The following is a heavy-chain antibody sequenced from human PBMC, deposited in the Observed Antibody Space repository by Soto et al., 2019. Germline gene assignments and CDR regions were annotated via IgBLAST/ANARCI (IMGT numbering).Heavy chain of an antibody. D-gene: IGHD6-19*01. J-gene: IGHJ3*02. CDR1: GFTFSSYE. CDR2: ISSSGSTI. Sequence: EVQLVESGGGLVQPGGSLRLSCAASGFTFSSYEMNWVRQAPGKGLEWVSYISSSGSTIYYADSVKGRFTISRDNAKNSLYLQMNSLRAEDTAVYYCARGTPGGLVLGDAFDIWGQGTMVTVSS. V-gene: IGHV3-48*03. CDR3: ARGTPGGLVLGDAFDI.